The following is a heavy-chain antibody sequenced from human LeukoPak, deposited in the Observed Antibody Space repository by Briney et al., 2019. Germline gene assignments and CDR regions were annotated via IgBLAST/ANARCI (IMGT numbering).Heavy chain of an antibody. CDR2: VYTSGST. D-gene: IGHD3-10*01. V-gene: IGHV4-4*07. CDR3: ARMRYGSGSYTYFDY. J-gene: IGHJ4*02. Sequence: NPSETLSLTCTVSGDSISRVYWSWIRQPAGKGLERIGRVYTSGSTNYNPSLKSRVTMSVDTSKNQLSLKLSSVTAADTAVYYCARMRYGSGSYTYFDYWGQGTLVTVSS. CDR1: GDSISRVY.